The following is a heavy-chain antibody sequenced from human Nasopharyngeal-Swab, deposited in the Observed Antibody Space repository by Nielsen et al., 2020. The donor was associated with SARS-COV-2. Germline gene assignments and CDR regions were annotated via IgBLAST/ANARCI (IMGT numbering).Heavy chain of an antibody. CDR3: ARGTILD. Sequence: WIRQPPGKGLEWVSYISTDGSSIYYADSVKGRFTISRDNAKNSVYLQMNSLRAEDTAIYYCARGTILDWGQGTLVTVSS. D-gene: IGHD2-21*01. J-gene: IGHJ4*02. CDR2: ISTDGSSI. V-gene: IGHV3-48*03.